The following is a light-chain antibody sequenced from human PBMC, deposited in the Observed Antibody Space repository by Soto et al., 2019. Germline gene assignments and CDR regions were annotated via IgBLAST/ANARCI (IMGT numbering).Light chain of an antibody. CDR2: DVS. Sequence: QSVLTQPASVSGSPGQSITISCTGTSSDVGRYNYVSWYQHHPGKAPKLMIYDVSNRPSGVSNRFSGSKSGNTASLTISGLQAEDEADYYCSSYTSSTTSVFGTGTQLTVL. J-gene: IGLJ7*01. V-gene: IGLV2-14*03. CDR1: SSDVGRYNY. CDR3: SSYTSSTTSV.